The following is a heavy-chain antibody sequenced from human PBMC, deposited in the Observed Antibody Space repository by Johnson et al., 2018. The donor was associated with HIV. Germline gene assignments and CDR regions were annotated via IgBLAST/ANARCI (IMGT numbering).Heavy chain of an antibody. CDR2: ISYDGSNK. J-gene: IGHJ3*02. D-gene: IGHD1-26*01. V-gene: IGHV3-30*18. Sequence: QLVESGGGVVQPGRSLRLSCAASGFTFSSYGMHWVRQAPGKGLEWVAVISYDGSNKYYTDSVKGRFTISRDNSKNTLYLQMNSLRAEDTAVYYCAKDGMGGNYWYAFDIWGQGTMVTVSS. CDR3: AKDGMGGNYWYAFDI. CDR1: GFTFSSYG.